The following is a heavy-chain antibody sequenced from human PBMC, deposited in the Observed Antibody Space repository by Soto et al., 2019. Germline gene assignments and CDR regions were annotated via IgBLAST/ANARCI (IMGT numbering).Heavy chain of an antibody. CDR1: GFTFSSYA. J-gene: IGHJ4*02. CDR3: AREESGDSVVNYFDY. D-gene: IGHD2-21*02. V-gene: IGHV3-30-3*01. CDR2: ISYDGSNK. Sequence: GGSLKLSCAASGFTFSSYAMHWVRQAPGKGLEWVAVISYDGSNKYYADSVKGRFTISRDNSKNTLYLQMNSLRAEDTAVYYCAREESGDSVVNYFDYWGQRTLVTVSS.